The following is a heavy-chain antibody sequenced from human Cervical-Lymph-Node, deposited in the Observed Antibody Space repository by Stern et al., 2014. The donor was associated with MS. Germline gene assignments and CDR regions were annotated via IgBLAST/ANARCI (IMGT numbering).Heavy chain of an antibody. CDR2: IIPMFGPA. V-gene: IGHV1-69*01. CDR3: ARDGDSSMLGLDV. CDR1: GGIIRNYG. Sequence: VQLVQSGAEVKKPGSSVKGSCKVSGGIIRNYGISWVRQAPGQGLEWMGGIIPMFGPANYALKFQGRVTITADDSTNTVYMDLSSLTSEDTAVYYCARDGDSSMLGLDVWGQGTTVTVSS. D-gene: IGHD4-17*01. J-gene: IGHJ6*02.